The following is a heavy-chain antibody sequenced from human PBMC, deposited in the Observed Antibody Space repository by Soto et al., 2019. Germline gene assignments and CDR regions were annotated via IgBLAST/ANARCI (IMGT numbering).Heavy chain of an antibody. Sequence: HPGGSLRLSCEASGFTFRNNAMHWVRQVPGKGLEWVAVISYDGNNNDYADSVKGRFTISRDNSKNTVYLQMNNLRAEETAMYYCAKDQTRTLFLWFGRPVAYYGMDVWGQGTTVTVSS. D-gene: IGHD3-10*01. CDR1: GFTFRNNA. V-gene: IGHV3-30*18. J-gene: IGHJ6*02. CDR3: AKDQTRTLFLWFGRPVAYYGMDV. CDR2: ISYDGNNN.